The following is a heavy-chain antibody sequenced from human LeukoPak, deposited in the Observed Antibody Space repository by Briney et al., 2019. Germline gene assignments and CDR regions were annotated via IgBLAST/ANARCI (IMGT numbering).Heavy chain of an antibody. CDR3: ARPTDLGWHRGAFDI. CDR1: GFTFSSYA. Sequence: PGGSLRLSCAGSGFTFSSYAMSWVRQAPGKGLEWVSAISGSYGSTYYADSVKGRFTISRDNSKNTLYLQMNSLRAEDTAIYYCARPTDLGWHRGAFDIWGQGTMVTVSS. CDR2: ISGSYGST. J-gene: IGHJ3*02. D-gene: IGHD3-10*01. V-gene: IGHV3-23*01.